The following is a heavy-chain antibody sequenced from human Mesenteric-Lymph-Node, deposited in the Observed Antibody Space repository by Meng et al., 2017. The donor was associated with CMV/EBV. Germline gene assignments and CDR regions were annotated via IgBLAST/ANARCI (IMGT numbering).Heavy chain of an antibody. CDR1: GFTFSSYG. CDR2: IRYDGNNK. D-gene: IGHD2-2*02. V-gene: IGHV3-30*02. CDR3: ARDGVVPAAILGD. Sequence: GGSLRLSCAASGFTFSSYGIHWVRQAPGKGLEWVAFIRYDGNNKYYADSVKGRFTISRDNAKNSLYLQMNSLRAEDTAVYYCARDGVVPAAILGDWGQGTLVTVSS. J-gene: IGHJ4*02.